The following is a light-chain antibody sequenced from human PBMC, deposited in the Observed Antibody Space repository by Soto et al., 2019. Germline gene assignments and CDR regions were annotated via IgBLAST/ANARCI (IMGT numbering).Light chain of an antibody. J-gene: IGKJ1*01. CDR3: QQYGSSPRT. Sequence: EIVLTQSPATLSLSPGERATLSCRASQYISSSYLAWFQQKPGQAPRLLMYGSSSRATGIPDRFSGSGSGTDFTLTISRLEPEDFAVYYCQQYGSSPRTFGQGTKVDIK. CDR2: GSS. CDR1: QYISSSY. V-gene: IGKV3-20*01.